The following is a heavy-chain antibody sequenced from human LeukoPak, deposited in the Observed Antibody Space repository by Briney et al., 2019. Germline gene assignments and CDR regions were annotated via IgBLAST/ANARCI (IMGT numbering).Heavy chain of an antibody. Sequence: GGSLRLSCAASGFTFTTYWMHWVRQAPGKGLVWVSHINSDGSITSYADSVKGRFTISRDNAKNTLYLQMNSLRAEDTAVYYCARDRGSSSNYYYGMDVWGQGTTVTVSS. V-gene: IGHV3-74*01. J-gene: IGHJ6*02. CDR1: GFTFTTYW. CDR2: INSDGSIT. CDR3: ARDRGSSSNYYYGMDV. D-gene: IGHD6-19*01.